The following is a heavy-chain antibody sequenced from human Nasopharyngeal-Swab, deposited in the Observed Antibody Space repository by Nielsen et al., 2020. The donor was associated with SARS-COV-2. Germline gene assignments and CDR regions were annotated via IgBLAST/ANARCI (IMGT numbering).Heavy chain of an antibody. CDR1: GFTFTSYA. Sequence: GSLRLSCAASGFTFTSYAMHWVRQAPGKGLEWVAVISYDGSSSYYADSVKGRFIISRDNSKNTPYLRMNSLRAEDTAVYYCARGNGSYYLYIWDNWGQGTLVTVSS. J-gene: IGHJ4*02. CDR2: ISYDGSSS. CDR3: ARGNGSYYLYIWDN. D-gene: IGHD1-26*01. V-gene: IGHV3-30*04.